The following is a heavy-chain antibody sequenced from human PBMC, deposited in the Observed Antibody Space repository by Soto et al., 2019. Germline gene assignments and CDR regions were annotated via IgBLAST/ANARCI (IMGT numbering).Heavy chain of an antibody. CDR3: AREARYSSSAGIHYYYGLDV. Sequence: GGSLRLSCAVSGFSFKTYSMTWVRQAPGKGLEWISYISSSFSTIYYADSVKGRFTISRDNDKDSLYLQMNRLRDEDTAVYYCAREARYSSSAGIHYYYGLDVWGQGTTVTVSS. CDR1: GFSFKTYS. D-gene: IGHD6-6*01. V-gene: IGHV3-48*02. J-gene: IGHJ6*02. CDR2: ISSSFSTI.